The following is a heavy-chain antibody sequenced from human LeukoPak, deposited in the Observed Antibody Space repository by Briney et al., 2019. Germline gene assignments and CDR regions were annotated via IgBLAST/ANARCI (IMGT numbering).Heavy chain of an antibody. CDR2: IYHSGST. CDR1: GGSISSSNW. CDR3: AREAGYSYGPKYYYGMDV. V-gene: IGHV4-4*02. D-gene: IGHD5-18*01. J-gene: IGHJ6*02. Sequence: PSETLSLTCAVSGGSISSSNWWSWVRQPPGKGLEWIGEIYHSGSTNYNPSLKSRVTISVDTSKNQFSLKLSSVTAADTAVYYCAREAGYSYGPKYYYGMDVWGQGTTVTVSS.